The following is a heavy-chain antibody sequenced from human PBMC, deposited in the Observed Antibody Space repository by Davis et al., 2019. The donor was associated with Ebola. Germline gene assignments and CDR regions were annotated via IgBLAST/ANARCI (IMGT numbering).Heavy chain of an antibody. CDR1: GFTVRSTY. D-gene: IGHD2-2*01. CDR2: INSDGSST. CDR3: ARDLKVVPVAIYYYYGLDV. Sequence: GESLKISCAASGFTVRSTYMSWVRQTPGKGLVWVSRINSDGSSTSYADSVKGRFTISRDNAKNTLYLQMNSLRAEDTAVYYCARDLKVVPVAIYYYYGLDVWGQGTTVTVSS. J-gene: IGHJ6*02. V-gene: IGHV3-74*01.